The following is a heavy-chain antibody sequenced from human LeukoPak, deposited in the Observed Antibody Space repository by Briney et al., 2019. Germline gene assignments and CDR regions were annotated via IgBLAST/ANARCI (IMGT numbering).Heavy chain of an antibody. J-gene: IGHJ4*02. CDR2: IYSGGST. CDR3: ARSPMVRGVEY. Sequence: TGGSLRLSCAASGFTFINYWMHWVRQAPGEGLEWVSVIYSGGSTYYADSVKGRFTISRDNSKNTLYLQMNSLRAEDTAVYYCARSPMVRGVEYWGQGTLVTVSS. V-gene: IGHV3-53*01. D-gene: IGHD3-10*01. CDR1: GFTFINYW.